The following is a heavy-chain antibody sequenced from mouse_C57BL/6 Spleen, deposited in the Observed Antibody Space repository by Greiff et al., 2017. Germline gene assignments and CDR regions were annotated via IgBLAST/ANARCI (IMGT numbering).Heavy chain of an antibody. CDR3: ARAYRGAMDY. V-gene: IGHV1-76*01. J-gene: IGHJ4*01. D-gene: IGHD2-14*01. Sequence: VQLQESGAELVRPGASVKLSCKASGYTFTDYYINWVKQRPGQGLEWIARIYPGSGNTYYNEKFKGKATLTAEKSSSTAYMQLSSLTSEDSAVYFCARAYRGAMDYWGQGTSVTVSS. CDR2: IYPGSGNT. CDR1: GYTFTDYY.